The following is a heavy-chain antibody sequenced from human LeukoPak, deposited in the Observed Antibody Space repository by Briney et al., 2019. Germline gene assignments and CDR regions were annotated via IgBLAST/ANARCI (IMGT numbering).Heavy chain of an antibody. Sequence: SETLSLTCAVYGGSFSGYYWSWIRQPPGKGLEWIGEINHSGSTNYNPSLKSRVTISVDTSKNQFSLKLSSVTAADTAVYYCARGNRGPYYYGSGSRNWFDPWGQGTPVTVSS. D-gene: IGHD3-10*01. J-gene: IGHJ5*02. V-gene: IGHV4-34*01. CDR2: INHSGST. CDR3: ARGNRGPYYYGSGSRNWFDP. CDR1: GGSFSGYY.